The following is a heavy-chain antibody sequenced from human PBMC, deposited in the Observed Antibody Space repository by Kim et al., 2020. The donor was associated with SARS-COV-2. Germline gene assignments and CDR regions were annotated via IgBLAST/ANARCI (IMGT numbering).Heavy chain of an antibody. D-gene: IGHD3-22*01. CDR3: ARSYYDTSGNKGYDY. V-gene: IGHV1-69*01. J-gene: IGHJ4*02. Sequence: QKFQGRITITADESTSTAYMEMSSLRSEDTAVYYCARSYYDTSGNKGYDYWGQGTLVTVSS.